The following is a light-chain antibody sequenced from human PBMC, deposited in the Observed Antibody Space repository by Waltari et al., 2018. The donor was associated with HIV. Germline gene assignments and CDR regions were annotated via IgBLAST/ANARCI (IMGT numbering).Light chain of an antibody. CDR2: AAS. CDR3: QQSYTTLIT. J-gene: IGKJ5*01. CDR1: QDIGGS. V-gene: IGKV1-39*01. Sequence: DIQMTQSPVSLSASIGDRVTIPCRASQDIGGSLYWYQQKPGRAPKLLIFAASSLQSGVPSRFSGRGSGTDFTLTITSLQPEDFATYYCQQSYTTLITFGQGTRLEI.